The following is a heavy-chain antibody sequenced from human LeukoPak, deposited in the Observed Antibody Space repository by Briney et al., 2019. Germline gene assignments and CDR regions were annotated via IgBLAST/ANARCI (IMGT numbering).Heavy chain of an antibody. J-gene: IGHJ6*03. CDR2: IRYDGSNK. Sequence: PGGSLRLSCAASGCTFSSYGMHWVREAPGKGLEWVAFIRYDGSNKYYTDSVKGRFTISRDNSKNTLYLQMNSLRAEDTAVYYCAKGRGWEASYYYYYMDVWGKGTTVTISS. D-gene: IGHD1-26*01. V-gene: IGHV3-30*02. CDR1: GCTFSSYG. CDR3: AKGRGWEASYYYYYMDV.